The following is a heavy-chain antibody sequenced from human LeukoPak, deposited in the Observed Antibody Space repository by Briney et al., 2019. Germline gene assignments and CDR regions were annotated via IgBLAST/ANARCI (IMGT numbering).Heavy chain of an antibody. CDR2: IYYSGST. D-gene: IGHD3-10*01. J-gene: IGHJ3*02. CDR3: ASMGSGTYWGAFDI. V-gene: IGHV4-59*01. CDR1: GGSISSYY. Sequence: SETLSLTCTVSGGSISSYYWSWIRQPPGKGLEWIGYIYYSGSTNYNPSLKSRVTISVDTSKNQFSLKLSSVTAADTAVYYCASMGSGTYWGAFDIWGQGTMVTVSS.